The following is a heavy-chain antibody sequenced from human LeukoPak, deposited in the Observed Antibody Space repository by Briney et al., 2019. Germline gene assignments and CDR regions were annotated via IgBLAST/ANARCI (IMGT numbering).Heavy chain of an antibody. CDR1: GFTFDDYA. Sequence: GGSLRLSCAASGFTFDDYAMHWVRQAPGKGLEWVSGISWNSGSIGYADPVKGRFTISRDNAKNSLYLQMNSLRAEDTALYYCAKDMDYQLLLIHLQHWGQGTLVTVSS. J-gene: IGHJ1*01. CDR3: AKDMDYQLLLIHLQH. V-gene: IGHV3-9*01. D-gene: IGHD2-2*01. CDR2: ISWNSGSI.